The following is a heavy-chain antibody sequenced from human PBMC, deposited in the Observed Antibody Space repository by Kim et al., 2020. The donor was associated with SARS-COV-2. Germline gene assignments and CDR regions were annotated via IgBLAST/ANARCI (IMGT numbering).Heavy chain of an antibody. J-gene: IGHJ4*02. CDR2: ISGSGGST. CDR1: GFTFSSYA. Sequence: GGSLRLSCAASGFTFSSYAMSWVRQAPGKGLEWVSAISGSGGSTYYADSVKGRFTISRDNSKNTLYLQMNSLRAEDTAVYYCAKGGLWFGELLPGDYFDYWGQGTLVTVSS. V-gene: IGHV3-23*01. CDR3: AKGGLWFGELLPGDYFDY. D-gene: IGHD3-10*01.